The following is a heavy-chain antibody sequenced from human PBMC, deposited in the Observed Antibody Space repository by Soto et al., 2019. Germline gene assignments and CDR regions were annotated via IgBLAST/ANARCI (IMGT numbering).Heavy chain of an antibody. Sequence: GGSLRLSCAASGFTFSSYAMHWVRQAPGKGLEYVSAISSNGGSTYYANSVKGRFTISRDNSKNTLYLQMGSLRAEDMAVYYCARGPSRARPDMYYFDYWGQGTLVTVSS. CDR1: GFTFSSYA. CDR3: ARGPSRARPDMYYFDY. D-gene: IGHD6-6*01. V-gene: IGHV3-64*01. J-gene: IGHJ4*02. CDR2: ISSNGGST.